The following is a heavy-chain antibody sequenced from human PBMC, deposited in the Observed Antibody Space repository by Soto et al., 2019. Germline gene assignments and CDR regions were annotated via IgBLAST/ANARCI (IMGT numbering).Heavy chain of an antibody. CDR2: IYYSGST. V-gene: IGHV4-31*03. J-gene: IGHJ6*02. D-gene: IGHD4-4*01. CDR1: GGSISSGGYY. CDR3: ARGAATVATRYYYGMDV. Sequence: PSETLSLTCTVSGGSISSGGYYWSWIRQHPGKGLEWIGYIYYSGSTYYNPSLKSRVTISVDTSKNQFSLKLSSVTAADTAVYYCARGAATVATRYYYGMDVWGQGTTVTVSS.